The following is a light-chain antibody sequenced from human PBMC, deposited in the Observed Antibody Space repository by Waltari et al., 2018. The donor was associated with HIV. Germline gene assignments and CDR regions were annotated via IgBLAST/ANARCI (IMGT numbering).Light chain of an antibody. CDR2: ENN. Sequence: QSVLTQPPSVSAAPGQKVTISCSGSNSTIGNNYVSWYQQLPGTAPKLLIYENNKRPSGIPDRFSGSKSGTSATLGITGLQTGDEADYYCGSWDSSLSGVVFGGGTKLTVL. CDR3: GSWDSSLSGVV. J-gene: IGLJ2*01. V-gene: IGLV1-51*01. CDR1: NSTIGNNY.